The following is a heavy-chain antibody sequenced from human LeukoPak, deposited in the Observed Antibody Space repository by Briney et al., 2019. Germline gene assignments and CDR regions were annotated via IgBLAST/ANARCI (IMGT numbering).Heavy chain of an antibody. V-gene: IGHV3-53*01. Sequence: PGGSLRLSCAASAFTVSVNCMSSVRQAPGKGLEWVSVIYSGGSTYYADSVKGRFTISRDNSKNTVYLQMSSLRAEDTAVYYCARDGSYARSFDYWGQGTLVTVSS. CDR2: IYSGGST. CDR1: AFTVSVNC. J-gene: IGHJ4*02. D-gene: IGHD2-2*01. CDR3: ARDGSYARSFDY.